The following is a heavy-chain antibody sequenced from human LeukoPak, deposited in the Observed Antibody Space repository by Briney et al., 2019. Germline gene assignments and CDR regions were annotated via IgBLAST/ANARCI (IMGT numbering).Heavy chain of an antibody. Sequence: GASVKVSCKASAYTFTSYDINWVRQATGQGLEWMGWMNPNSGNTGYAQKFQGRVTMTRNTSISTAYMELSSLRSEDTAVYYCAREGAGIAAAGDWFDPWGQGTLVTVSS. CDR1: AYTFTSYD. V-gene: IGHV1-8*01. CDR3: AREGAGIAAAGDWFDP. J-gene: IGHJ5*02. CDR2: MNPNSGNT. D-gene: IGHD6-13*01.